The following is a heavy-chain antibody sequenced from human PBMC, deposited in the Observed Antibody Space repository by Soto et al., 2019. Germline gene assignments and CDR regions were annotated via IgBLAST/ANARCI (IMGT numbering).Heavy chain of an antibody. J-gene: IGHJ4*02. CDR3: ARGELLWFGELLR. D-gene: IGHD3-10*01. CDR1: GYTFTSYE. CDR2: MNPNSGDT. V-gene: IGHV1-8*01. Sequence: QVQLVQSGAAVKKPGASVKVSCKASGYTFTSYEINWVRQATGQGVAWMGWMNPNSGDTGYAQKFQGRVTMTRNTSISTAYMELSSLRSEDTAVYYCARGELLWFGELLRWGQGTLVTVSS.